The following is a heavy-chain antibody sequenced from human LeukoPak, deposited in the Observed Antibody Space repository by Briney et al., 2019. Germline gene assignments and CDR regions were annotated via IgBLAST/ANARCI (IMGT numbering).Heavy chain of an antibody. V-gene: IGHV3-21*01. D-gene: IGHD2-2*01. CDR1: GFTFSSYS. Sequence: GGSLRLSCAASGFTFSSYSMNWVRQAPGKGLEWVSSISSSSSYIYYADSVKGRFTISRDNAKNSLYLQMNSLRAEDTAVYYCAREGCSTGCPDYYYYGMDVWGQGTTVTVSS. CDR2: ISSSSSYI. CDR3: AREGCSTGCPDYYYYGMDV. J-gene: IGHJ6*02.